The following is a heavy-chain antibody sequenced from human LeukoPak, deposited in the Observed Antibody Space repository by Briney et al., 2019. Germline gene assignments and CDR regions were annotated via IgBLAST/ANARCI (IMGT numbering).Heavy chain of an antibody. CDR2: INPNSGGT. Sequence: ASVKVSCKASEYTFTGYFMHWVRQATGQGLEWRGWINPNSGGTNYAQKFQGRVTMTRDTSISTVYMELSSLRSDDTAVYYCATGDDYFDYWGQGTLVTVSS. CDR3: ATGDDYFDY. CDR1: EYTFTGYF. D-gene: IGHD4-17*01. V-gene: IGHV1-2*02. J-gene: IGHJ4*02.